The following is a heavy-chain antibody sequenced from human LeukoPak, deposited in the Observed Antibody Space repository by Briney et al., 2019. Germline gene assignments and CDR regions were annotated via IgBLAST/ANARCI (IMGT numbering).Heavy chain of an antibody. V-gene: IGHV4-34*01. CDR1: GGSFSGYY. Sequence: KPSETLPLTCAVYGGSFSGYYWSWIRQPPGKGLEWIGEINHSGSTNYNPSLKSRVTMSVDTSKNQFSLNLSSVTAANTAVYYCARSVGAAAHFDYWGQGTLVTVSS. J-gene: IGHJ4*02. D-gene: IGHD6-13*01. CDR3: ARSVGAAAHFDY. CDR2: INHSGST.